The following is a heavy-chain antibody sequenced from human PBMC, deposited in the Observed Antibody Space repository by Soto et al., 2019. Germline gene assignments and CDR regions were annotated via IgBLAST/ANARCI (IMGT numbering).Heavy chain of an antibody. CDR3: ATAEVDY. V-gene: IGHV3-74*03. CDR1: GFTFGDYW. CDR2: MTGDGRTT. Sequence: QPGGSLRLSCAASGFTFGDYWMHWVRQPPGKGPEWVSRMTGDGRTTQYADSVKGRFTASRDNAKSTLYLQMNSLRAEGTAVYYCATAEVDYWGPGTLVTVSS. J-gene: IGHJ4*02.